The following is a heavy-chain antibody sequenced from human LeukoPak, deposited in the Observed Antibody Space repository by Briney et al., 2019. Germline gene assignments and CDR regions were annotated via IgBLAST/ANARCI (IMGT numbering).Heavy chain of an antibody. CDR3: ATSYNASGSMIT. CDR2: MNPNSGNT. V-gene: IGHV1-8*01. CDR1: GYTFTSYD. D-gene: IGHD3-10*01. J-gene: IGHJ5*02. Sequence: VASVKVSCKASGYTFTSYDINWVRQATGQGLEWMGWMNPNSGNTGYAQKFQGRVTMTRNTSISTAYMELSSLRSEDTAVYYCATSYNASGSMITWGQGTLVTVSS.